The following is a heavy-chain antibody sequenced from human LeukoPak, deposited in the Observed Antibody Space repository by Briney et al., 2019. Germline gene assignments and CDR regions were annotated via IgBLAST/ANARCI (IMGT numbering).Heavy chain of an antibody. CDR3: ASLYSSSY. Sequence: GGSLRLSCAASGFTFSSYAMHWVRQAPGKGLEWVAVISYDGSNKYYADSVKGRFTISRDNSKNTLYLQMNSLRAEDTAVYYCASLYSSSYWGQGTLVTVSS. J-gene: IGHJ4*02. CDR2: ISYDGSNK. V-gene: IGHV3-30-3*01. CDR1: GFTFSSYA. D-gene: IGHD6-6*01.